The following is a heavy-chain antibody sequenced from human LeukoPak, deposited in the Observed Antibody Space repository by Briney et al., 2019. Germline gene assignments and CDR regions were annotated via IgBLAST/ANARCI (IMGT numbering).Heavy chain of an antibody. D-gene: IGHD5-18*01. CDR3: AKGYTYTFDYFDS. V-gene: IGHV3-30*02. CDR1: GITFSSYG. CDR2: IRYDGSEE. J-gene: IGHJ4*02. Sequence: GGAPRLSFAASGITFSSYGMHWVRPAPGKGVEWVAFIRYDGSEEYYADSVKGRFTISRDNSKKTLYLQMNSLRAEDTAVYYCAKGYTYTFDYFDSWGQGTLVTVSS.